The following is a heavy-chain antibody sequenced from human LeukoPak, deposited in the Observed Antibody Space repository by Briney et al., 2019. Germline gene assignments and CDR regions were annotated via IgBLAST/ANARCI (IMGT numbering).Heavy chain of an antibody. CDR3: ARDDYGVFDAFDV. CDR2: VYNTGST. J-gene: IGHJ3*01. D-gene: IGHD3-16*01. V-gene: IGHV4-59*08. CDR1: GGSPSSHF. Sequence: PETPSLTCTVSGGSPSSHFWTWIRQPPGKGLEWLGYVYNTGSTNYHPSLQSRVTITLDASKNQFYLKLTSVTAADTAVYFCARDDYGVFDAFDVWGQGTVVTVSS.